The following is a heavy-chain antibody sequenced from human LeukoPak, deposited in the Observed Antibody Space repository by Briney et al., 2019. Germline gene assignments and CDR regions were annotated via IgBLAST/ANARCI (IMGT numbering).Heavy chain of an antibody. CDR3: AREKSKLLWAGDLLRPEYYYYMDV. CDR2: ISISSEYL. J-gene: IGHJ6*03. CDR1: DSTFNGFA. V-gene: IGHV3-21*01. D-gene: IGHD3-10*01. Sequence: GGSLRLSCAASDSTFNGFALNWVPQSPGKGLEWVSSISISSEYLSYAVSVRGRFTISRDSAKNSLYLQMNSLRAEDTAVYYCAREKSKLLWAGDLLRPEYYYYMDVWGKGTTVTVSS.